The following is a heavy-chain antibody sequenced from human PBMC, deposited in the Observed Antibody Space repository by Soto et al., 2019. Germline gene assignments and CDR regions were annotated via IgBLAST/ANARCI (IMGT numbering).Heavy chain of an antibody. V-gene: IGHV2-5*02. CDR3: AHPDGGNYYYFDS. CDR1: GFSLSISGVG. J-gene: IGHJ4*02. D-gene: IGHD1-26*01. Sequence: QITFKESGPTLVKPTQTLTLTCIFSGFSLSISGVGVGWIRQPPGKAMEWLALIFWDYDKRYSPSLKSRLTLTKGPSKNPVGLTMSNMDTVDTATYYGAHPDGGNYYYFDSCGPGTLVTVSA. CDR2: IFWDYDK.